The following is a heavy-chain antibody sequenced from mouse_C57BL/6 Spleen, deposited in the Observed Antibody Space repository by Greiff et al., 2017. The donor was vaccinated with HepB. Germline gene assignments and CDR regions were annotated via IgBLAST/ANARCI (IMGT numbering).Heavy chain of an antibody. Sequence: EVQLQQSGPELVKPGASVKISCKASGYTFTDYYMNWVKQSHGKSLEWIGDINPNNGGTSYNQKLKGKATLTVDKSSSTAYMELRSLTSEDSAVYYCARGDGYDSYWYFDVWGTGTTVTVSS. V-gene: IGHV1-26*01. D-gene: IGHD2-2*01. CDR2: INPNNGGT. J-gene: IGHJ1*03. CDR1: GYTFTDYY. CDR3: ARGDGYDSYWYFDV.